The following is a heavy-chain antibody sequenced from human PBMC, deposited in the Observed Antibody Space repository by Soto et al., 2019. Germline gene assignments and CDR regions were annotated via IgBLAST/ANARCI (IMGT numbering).Heavy chain of an antibody. CDR1: GFTFSSYW. J-gene: IGHJ5*02. Sequence: EVLLVESGGGLVQPGGSLRLSCAASGFTFSSYWMSWARQGPGKGLEWVAVIKQDSSGTYYVDSVKGRFTVSRDNAKKSLYLQMNTLRVEDTAVYYCVTDWGQLSGAWGQGVLVTVSS. D-gene: IGHD3-16*01. CDR3: VTDWGQLSGA. V-gene: IGHV3-7*03. CDR2: IKQDSSGT.